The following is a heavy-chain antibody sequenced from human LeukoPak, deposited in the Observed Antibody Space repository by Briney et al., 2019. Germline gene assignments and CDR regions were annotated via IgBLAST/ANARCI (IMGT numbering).Heavy chain of an antibody. CDR2: INSDGSSS. Sequence: GGSLRLSCAASGSTFGSYWMHWVRQAPGKGLVWVSRINSDGSSSTYADSVKGRFTISRDNAKNTLYLQMNSLRAEDTGVYYCATANFHAFEIWGQGTMVTASS. D-gene: IGHD6-25*01. V-gene: IGHV3-74*01. J-gene: IGHJ3*02. CDR3: ATANFHAFEI. CDR1: GSTFGSYW.